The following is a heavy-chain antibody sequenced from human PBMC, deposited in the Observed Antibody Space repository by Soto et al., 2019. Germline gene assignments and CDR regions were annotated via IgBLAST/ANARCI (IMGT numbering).Heavy chain of an antibody. V-gene: IGHV4-61*01. CDR2: IYYSGST. J-gene: IGHJ6*02. Sequence: PSETLSLTCTVSGGSVSSGRYYWSWIRQPPGKGLEWIGYIYYSGSTNYNPSLKSRVTISVDTSKNQFSLKLSSVAAADTAVYYCARGGDSEVLRFNGGMDVWGQGTTVTVSS. D-gene: IGHD3-3*01. CDR3: ARGGDSEVLRFNGGMDV. CDR1: GGSVSSGRYY.